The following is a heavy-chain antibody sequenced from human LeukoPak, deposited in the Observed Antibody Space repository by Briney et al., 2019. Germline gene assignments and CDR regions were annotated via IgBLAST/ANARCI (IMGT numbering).Heavy chain of an antibody. D-gene: IGHD3-10*01. CDR3: ARVSYYYGSGSYVSDY. CDR1: GFTFSSYG. CDR2: IRYDGSNK. Sequence: GGSLGLSCAASGFTFSSYGMHWVRQAPGKGLEWVAFIRYDGSNKYYADSVKGRFTISRDNSKNTLYLQMNSPRAEDTAVYYCARVSYYYGSGSYVSDYWGQGTLVTVSS. J-gene: IGHJ4*02. V-gene: IGHV3-30*02.